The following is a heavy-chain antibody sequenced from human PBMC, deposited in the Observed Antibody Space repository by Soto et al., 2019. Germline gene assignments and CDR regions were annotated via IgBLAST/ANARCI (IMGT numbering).Heavy chain of an antibody. CDR2: IYYSGST. D-gene: IGHD6-6*01. CDR1: GGCISSDDYY. CDR3: ARDRSNSPDYFAS. Sequence: QVQLQESGPGLVKHSQTLSLTGTVSGGCISSDDYYWSWIRQPPGKGLERIGHIYYSGSTYYNPSLKGRLTISIDTSKNQFSLKLTSVPAADTAVYYCARDRSNSPDYFASWGQGTLVTVPS. V-gene: IGHV4-30-4*01. J-gene: IGHJ4*02.